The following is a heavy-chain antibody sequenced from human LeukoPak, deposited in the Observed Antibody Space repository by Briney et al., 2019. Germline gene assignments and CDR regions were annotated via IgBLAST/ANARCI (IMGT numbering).Heavy chain of an antibody. D-gene: IGHD3-10*01. CDR2: IKEDGSEK. J-gene: IGHJ3*02. CDR1: GFTFSSYS. CDR3: ASNLASSFHI. Sequence: GGSLRLSCAASGFTFSSYSMNWVRQAPGKGLEWVANIKEDGSEKYYVDSVKGRFTISRDNTKNSLYLQMNSLRVEDTAIYYCASNLASSFHIWGQGKMVIVSS. V-gene: IGHV3-7*01.